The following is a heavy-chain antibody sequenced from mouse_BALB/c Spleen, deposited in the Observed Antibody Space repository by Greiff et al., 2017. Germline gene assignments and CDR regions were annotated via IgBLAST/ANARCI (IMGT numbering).Heavy chain of an antibody. CDR1: GFSLTDYG. D-gene: IGHD6-1*01. Sequence: QVQLKESGPGLVAPSQSLSITCTVLGFSLTDYGVRWIRQPPGQGLEWLGVIWGGGSTYNYSALNTRLGISKDNSKGQVCLKMNSLQTDDTAIYYCANHKLQAWFAYWGQGTLVTVSA. CDR2: IWGGGST. J-gene: IGHJ3*01. V-gene: IGHV2-6-5*01. CDR3: ANHKLQAWFAY.